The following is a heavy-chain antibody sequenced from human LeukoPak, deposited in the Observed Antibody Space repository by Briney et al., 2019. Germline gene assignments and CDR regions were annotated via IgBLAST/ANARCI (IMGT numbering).Heavy chain of an antibody. J-gene: IGHJ4*02. D-gene: IGHD3-10*01. CDR3: ARELFGSGSRPDY. CDR1: GITFNA. V-gene: IGHV3-33*01. Sequence: GGSLRLSCAVSGITFNAIHWVRQAPGKGLEWVALTWYDGSNQYYADSAKGRFTISRDNSKNMVYLHMNSLRADDTAVYYCARELFGSGSRPDYWGQGTLVTVSS. CDR2: TWYDGSNQ.